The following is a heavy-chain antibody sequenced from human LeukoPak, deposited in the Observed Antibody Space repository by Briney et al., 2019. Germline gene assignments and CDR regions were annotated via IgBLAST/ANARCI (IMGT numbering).Heavy chain of an antibody. Sequence: YPSETLSLTCTVSGGSISSSSYYWGWIRQPPGKGLEWIGSIYYSGSTYYNPSLKSRVTISVDTSKNQFSLMLNSVTAADTAVYYCARESRRIAAAGPSYYMDVWGRGTTVTVSS. CDR1: GGSISSSSYY. J-gene: IGHJ6*03. D-gene: IGHD6-13*01. V-gene: IGHV4-39*07. CDR3: ARESRRIAAAGPSYYMDV. CDR2: IYYSGST.